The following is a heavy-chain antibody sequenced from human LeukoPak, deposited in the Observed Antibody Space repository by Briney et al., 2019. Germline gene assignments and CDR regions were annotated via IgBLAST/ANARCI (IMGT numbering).Heavy chain of an antibody. CDR2: IYSGGTT. Sequence: GGSLRLSCAASGFTVSSNYMSWVRQAPGKGLEWVSVIYSGGTTYYADSVKGRFTISRDNSKNTVYLQMNSLRAEDTAVYYCARRSWNCSGGSCYDYWGQGTLVTVSS. CDR1: GFTVSSNY. V-gene: IGHV3-66*02. J-gene: IGHJ4*02. D-gene: IGHD2-15*01. CDR3: ARRSWNCSGGSCYDY.